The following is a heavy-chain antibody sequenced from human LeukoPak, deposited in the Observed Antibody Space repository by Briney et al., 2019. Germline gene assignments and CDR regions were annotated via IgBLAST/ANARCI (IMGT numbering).Heavy chain of an antibody. CDR3: AREEDSSGWYFDI. D-gene: IGHD6-19*01. CDR2: IDPSDSYT. CDR1: GYSFTSYW. Sequence: PGESLKISCKGSGYSFTSYWISWGRQMPGKSVEWMGRIDPSDSYTNYSPSFQGHVTISADKSISTAYLQWSSLKASDTALYYCAREEDSSGWYFDIWGQGTMVTVSS. V-gene: IGHV5-10-1*01. J-gene: IGHJ3*02.